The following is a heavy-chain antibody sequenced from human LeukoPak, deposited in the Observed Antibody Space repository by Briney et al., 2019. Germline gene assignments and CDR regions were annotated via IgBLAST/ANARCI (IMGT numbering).Heavy chain of an antibody. Sequence: SETLSLTCTVSGGSISSYYWSWIRQPPGKGLEWIGFIYYSGSTNYSPSLKSRVTISVDTSKNQFSLKLSSVTAADTAVYYYARAPDMSLDYWGQGTLVTVSS. D-gene: IGHD2-15*01. J-gene: IGHJ4*02. CDR1: GGSISSYY. CDR2: IYYSGST. CDR3: ARAPDMSLDY. V-gene: IGHV4-59*01.